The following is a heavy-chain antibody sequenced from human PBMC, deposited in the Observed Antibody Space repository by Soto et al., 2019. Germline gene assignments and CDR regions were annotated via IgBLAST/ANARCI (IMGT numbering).Heavy chain of an antibody. CDR2: ISYDGSNK. J-gene: IGHJ4*02. CDR1: GFTFSSYG. Sequence: GGSLRLSCAASGFTFSSYGMHWVRQAPGKGLEWVAVISYDGSNKYYADSVKGRFTISRDNSKNTLYLQMNSLRAEDTAVYYCARALRLDSYFDYWGQGTLVTVSS. D-gene: IGHD5-12*01. CDR3: ARALRLDSYFDY. V-gene: IGHV3-30*03.